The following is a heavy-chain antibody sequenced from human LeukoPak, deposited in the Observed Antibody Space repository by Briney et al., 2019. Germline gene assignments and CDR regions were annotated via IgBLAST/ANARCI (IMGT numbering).Heavy chain of an antibody. CDR3: ARGWVPSDITLK. Sequence: PGGSLRLSCAASGFTFSSYWMHWVRQVPGKGLVSVSRINTDGTITTYADSVKGRFTISRENARNTVYLQMSCLRAEDTAVYYCARGWVPSDITLKWGQGTMVTVSS. D-gene: IGHD3-22*01. CDR1: GFTFSSYW. V-gene: IGHV3-74*01. J-gene: IGHJ3*01. CDR2: INTDGTIT.